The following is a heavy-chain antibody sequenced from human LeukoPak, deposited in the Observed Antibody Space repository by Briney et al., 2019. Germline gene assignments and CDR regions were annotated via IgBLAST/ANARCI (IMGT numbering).Heavy chain of an antibody. CDR2: ISGSGGST. D-gene: IGHD3-10*01. CDR3: AKSLYGSGSEDNWFDP. V-gene: IGHV3-23*01. CDR1: GFTFSSYA. Sequence: GGSLRLSCAASGFTFSSYAMSWVRQAPGKGLEWVSAISGSGGSTYCADSVKGRFTISRDNSKNTLYLQMNSLRAEDTAVYYCAKSLYGSGSEDNWFDPWGQGTLVTVSS. J-gene: IGHJ5*02.